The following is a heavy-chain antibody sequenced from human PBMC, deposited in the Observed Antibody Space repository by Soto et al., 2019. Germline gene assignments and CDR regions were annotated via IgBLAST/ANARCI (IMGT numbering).Heavy chain of an antibody. D-gene: IGHD3-16*01. V-gene: IGHV1-69*01. CDR3: ATHGLGVSSTPYFDN. J-gene: IGHJ4*02. CDR2: FVPLFGTT. Sequence: QLVQSGSEVKKPGSSVKVSCQASGGTFSGYVVTWVRQAPGQGLEWMGEFVPLFGTTNYAQRFSGRITITAEESTSTAYMELRTLSSDDTAVYYCATHGLGVSSTPYFDNWGQGTLVTVSS. CDR1: GGTFSGYV.